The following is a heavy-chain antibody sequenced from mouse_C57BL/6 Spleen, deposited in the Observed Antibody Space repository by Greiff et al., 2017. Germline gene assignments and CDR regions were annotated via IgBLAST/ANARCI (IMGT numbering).Heavy chain of an antibody. D-gene: IGHD1-1*01. CDR2: IYPGDGDT. CDR1: GYAFSSYW. Sequence: QVQLQESGAELVKPGASVKISCKASGYAFSSYWMNWVKQRPGKGLEWIGQIYPGDGDTNYNGKFKGKATLTADKSSSTAYMQLSSLTSEDSAVYFCARSSDYYGSRGGYAMDYWGQGTSVTVSS. V-gene: IGHV1-80*01. J-gene: IGHJ4*01. CDR3: ARSSDYYGSRGGYAMDY.